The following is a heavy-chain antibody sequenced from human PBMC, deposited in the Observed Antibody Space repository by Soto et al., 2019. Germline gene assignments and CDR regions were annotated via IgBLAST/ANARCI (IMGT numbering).Heavy chain of an antibody. CDR1: GAALNSGNYY. Sequence: SETLSLTCSVSGAALNSGNYYWSWIRQVPGKGLEWIGHIYVTGAVDYSPSLRDRITISQDTSERQFSLNLRLVTAADTAVYYCARLRIATNNYKWFDPWGQGTLVTVSS. CDR3: ARLRIATNNYKWFDP. D-gene: IGHD2-21*01. V-gene: IGHV4-31*03. J-gene: IGHJ5*02. CDR2: IYVTGAV.